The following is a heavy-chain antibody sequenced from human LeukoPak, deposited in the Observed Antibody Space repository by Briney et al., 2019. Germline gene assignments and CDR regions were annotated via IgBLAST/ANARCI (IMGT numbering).Heavy chain of an antibody. CDR3: ARGFYYGSS. V-gene: IGHV4-34*01. J-gene: IGHJ4*02. Sequence: SETLSLTCAVYGGSFSGYYWSWIRQPPGKGLEWIGEINHSGSTNYNPSLKSRVTISVDTSKNQFSLKLSSVTAADTAVYYCARGFYYGSSWGQGTLVTISS. CDR1: GGSFSGYY. D-gene: IGHD3-10*01. CDR2: INHSGST.